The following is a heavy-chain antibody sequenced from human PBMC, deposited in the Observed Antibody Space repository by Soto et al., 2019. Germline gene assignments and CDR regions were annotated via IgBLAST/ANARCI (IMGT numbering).Heavy chain of an antibody. CDR2: IIPVLGVV. V-gene: IGHV1-69*02. J-gene: IGHJ6*02. CDR3: AKAPNPGSATPSYYGTDV. Sequence: QVQLVQSGAEVKKPGSSVKVSCKASGGTFTSYIISWVRQAPGQGLEWMGRIIPVLGVVYYAQKFQGRDTITADRSTTTAYMDLSCLRSDDTAVYYCAKAPNPGSATPSYYGTDVWGQGTTVTVSS. CDR1: GGTFTSYI. D-gene: IGHD2-15*01.